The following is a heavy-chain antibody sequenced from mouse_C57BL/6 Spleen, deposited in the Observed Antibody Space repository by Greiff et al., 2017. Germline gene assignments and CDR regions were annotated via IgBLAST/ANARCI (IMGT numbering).Heavy chain of an antibody. D-gene: IGHD1-1*01. CDR2: ISSGSSTI. CDR3: ARHYYGIIQGFAY. Sequence: EVQVVESGGGLVKPGGSLKLSCAASGFTFSDYGMHWVRQAPEKGLEWVAYISSGSSTIYYADTVKGRFTISRDIAKNTLFLQVTSLSSDDTAMDYCARHYYGIIQGFAYWGQGTLVTVSA. J-gene: IGHJ3*01. CDR1: GFTFSDYG. V-gene: IGHV5-17*01.